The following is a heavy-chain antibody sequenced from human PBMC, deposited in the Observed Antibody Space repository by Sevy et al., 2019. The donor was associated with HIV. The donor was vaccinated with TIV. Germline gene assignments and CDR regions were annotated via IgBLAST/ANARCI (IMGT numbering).Heavy chain of an antibody. D-gene: IGHD1-26*01. CDR2: TYYRSKWYS. CDR3: ARGVPSGSYDY. J-gene: IGHJ4*02. CDR1: GDSVSSNSAA. V-gene: IGHV6-1*01. Sequence: SQTLSLTCAISGDSVSSNSAAWNRIRQSPSRGLEWLGRTYYRSKWYSDYAVSVKSRISINSDRSKNQFSLQLNSVTPEDTAVYYCARGVPSGSYDYWGQGALVTVSS.